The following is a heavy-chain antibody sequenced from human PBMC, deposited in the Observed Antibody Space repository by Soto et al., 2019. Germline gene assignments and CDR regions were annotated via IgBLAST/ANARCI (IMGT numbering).Heavy chain of an antibody. Sequence: PSETHSLTSTFSGGSSISYYWIWIRQPPGKGLEWIGYIYYSGSTNYNPSLKSRVTISVDTSKNQFSLKLSSVTAADTAVYYCARFGRGAARPDYWGQGTLVTVSS. CDR3: ARFGRGAARPDY. CDR1: GGSSISYY. D-gene: IGHD6-6*01. J-gene: IGHJ4*02. CDR2: IYYSGST. V-gene: IGHV4-59*08.